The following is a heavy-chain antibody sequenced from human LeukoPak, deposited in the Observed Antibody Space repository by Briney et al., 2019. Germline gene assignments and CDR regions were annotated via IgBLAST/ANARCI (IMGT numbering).Heavy chain of an antibody. Sequence: KTSETLSLTCTVSGGSISSYYWSWIRQPPGKGLEWIGYIYYSGSTNYNPSLKSRVTISVDTSKNQFSLKLSSVTAADTAVYYCARLGYSGYEPIDYWGQGTLVTVSS. V-gene: IGHV4-59*12. CDR2: IYYSGST. CDR1: GGSISSYY. CDR3: ARLGYSGYEPIDY. J-gene: IGHJ4*02. D-gene: IGHD5-12*01.